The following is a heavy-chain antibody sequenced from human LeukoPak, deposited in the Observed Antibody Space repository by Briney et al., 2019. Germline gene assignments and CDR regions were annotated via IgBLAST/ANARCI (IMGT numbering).Heavy chain of an antibody. CDR1: GGSFSGYY. D-gene: IGHD3-22*01. V-gene: IGHV4-34*01. CDR2: INHSGST. J-gene: IGHJ4*02. Sequence: SETLSLTCAVYGGSFSGYYWSGIRQPPGKGLEWIGEINHSGSTNYNPSLKSRVTISVDTSKNQFSLKLSSVTAADTAVYYCARVDYYDSSGYYYHDYWGQGTLVTVSS. CDR3: ARVDYYDSSGYYYHDY.